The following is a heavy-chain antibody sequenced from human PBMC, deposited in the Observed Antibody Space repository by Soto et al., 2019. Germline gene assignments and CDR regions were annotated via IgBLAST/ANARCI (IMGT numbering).Heavy chain of an antibody. J-gene: IGHJ6*02. D-gene: IGHD2-2*01. CDR2: IYHSGST. Sequence: SETLSLTCTVSGGSISSGGYYWSWIRQHPGKGLEGIGYIYHSGSTYYNPSLKSRVTISVDRSKNQFSLKLSSVTAADTAVYYCARAGVPAASDYYYYYGMDVWGQGTTVTVSS. CDR1: GGSISSGGYY. CDR3: ARAGVPAASDYYYYYGMDV. V-gene: IGHV4-30-2*01.